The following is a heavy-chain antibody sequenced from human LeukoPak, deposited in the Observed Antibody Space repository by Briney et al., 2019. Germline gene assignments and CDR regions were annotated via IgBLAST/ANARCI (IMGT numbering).Heavy chain of an antibody. CDR3: ARDGRGYYDSSGYSDY. CDR2: ISTSGSTI. Sequence: PGGSLRLSCAASGFTFSNYEMNWVRQAPGKGLEWVSYISTSGSTIYYADSVKGRFTISRDNAKNSLYLQMNSLRAEDTAVYYCARDGRGYYDSSGYSDYRGRGILVTVSS. D-gene: IGHD3-22*01. CDR1: GFTFSNYE. J-gene: IGHJ4*02. V-gene: IGHV3-48*03.